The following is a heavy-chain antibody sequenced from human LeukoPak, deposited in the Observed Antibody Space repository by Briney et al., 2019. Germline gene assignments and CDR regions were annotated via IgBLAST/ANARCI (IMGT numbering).Heavy chain of an antibody. V-gene: IGHV3-30*04. CDR2: ISYEGSVT. CDR3: VRDRAPWGGALGGAKGMDV. D-gene: IGHD3-10*01. J-gene: IGHJ6*04. CDR1: GFTFSNYA. Sequence: PGKSLRLSCAASGFTFSNYAFHWVRQPPGKGLEWAAVISYEGSVTYYADSVKSRFTISRDNSKNTLDLQMNSLRVEDTAVYYCVRDRAPWGGALGGAKGMDVWGEGTTVTVSS.